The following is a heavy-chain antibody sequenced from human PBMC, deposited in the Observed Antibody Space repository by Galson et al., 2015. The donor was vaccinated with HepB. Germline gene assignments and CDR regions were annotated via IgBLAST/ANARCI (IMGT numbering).Heavy chain of an antibody. J-gene: IGHJ5*02. CDR2: ISAYNGNT. D-gene: IGHD3-10*01. Sequence: SVKVSCRASGYTFTSYGISWVRQAPGQGLEWMGWISAYNGNTNYAQKLQGRVTMTTDTSTSTAYMELRSLRSDDTAVYYCARDGRFRELFTHWFDPWGQGTLVTVSS. CDR1: GYTFTSYG. V-gene: IGHV1-18*01. CDR3: ARDGRFRELFTHWFDP.